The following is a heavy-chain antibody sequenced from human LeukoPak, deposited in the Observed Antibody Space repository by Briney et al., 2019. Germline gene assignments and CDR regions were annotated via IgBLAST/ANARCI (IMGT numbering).Heavy chain of an antibody. J-gene: IGHJ6*02. CDR2: ISAYNGNT. V-gene: IGHV1-18*01. D-gene: IGHD3-22*01. CDR1: GYTFTSYG. CDR3: ARIEPTYYYDSNGGLFYGMDV. Sequence: ASVKVSCKASGYTFTSYGISWVRQAPGQGLEWMGWISAYNGNTNYAQKLQGRVTMTTDTSTSTAYMELRSLRSDDTAVYYCARIEPTYYYDSNGGLFYGMDVWGQGTTVTVS.